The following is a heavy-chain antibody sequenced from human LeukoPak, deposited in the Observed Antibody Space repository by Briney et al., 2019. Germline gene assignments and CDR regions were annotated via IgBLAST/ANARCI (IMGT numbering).Heavy chain of an antibody. Sequence: ASVDVSCEASGYTFTGYYMHWVRQAPGQGLEWMGWINPNSGGTNYAQKFQGRVTMTRDTSISTAYMELSRLRSDDTAVYYCARDWEGLGEYWYFDLWGRGTLVTVSS. D-gene: IGHD1-26*01. V-gene: IGHV1-2*02. CDR1: GYTFTGYY. J-gene: IGHJ2*01. CDR3: ARDWEGLGEYWYFDL. CDR2: INPNSGGT.